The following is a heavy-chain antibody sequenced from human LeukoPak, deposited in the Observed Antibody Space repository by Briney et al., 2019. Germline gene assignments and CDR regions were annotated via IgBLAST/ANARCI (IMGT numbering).Heavy chain of an antibody. V-gene: IGHV3-9*01. J-gene: IGHJ4*02. CDR2: ISWNSGSI. Sequence: GGSLRLSCAASGFTFDDYAMHWVRPAPGKGLEWVSGISWNSGSIGYADSVKGRFTISRDNAKNSLYLQMNSLRAEDTALYYCAKDGTYYYDSSGYWGYFDYWGQGTLVTVSS. D-gene: IGHD3-22*01. CDR3: AKDGTYYYDSSGYWGYFDY. CDR1: GFTFDDYA.